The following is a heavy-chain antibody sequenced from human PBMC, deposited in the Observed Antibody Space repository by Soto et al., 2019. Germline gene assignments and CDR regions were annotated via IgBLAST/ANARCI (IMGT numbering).Heavy chain of an antibody. CDR1: GGTFSSYA. V-gene: IGHV1-69*01. CDR3: ARDTAAAGRRRWNYYYGMDV. J-gene: IGHJ6*02. CDR2: IIPIFGTA. Sequence: QVQLVQSGAEVKKPGSSVKVSCKASGGTFSSYAISWVRQAPGQGLEWMGGIIPIFGTANYAQTFQGRVTITADDSTSTAYMELSSLRSEDTSVYYCARDTAAAGRRRWNYYYGMDVWGQGTTVTVSS. D-gene: IGHD6-13*01.